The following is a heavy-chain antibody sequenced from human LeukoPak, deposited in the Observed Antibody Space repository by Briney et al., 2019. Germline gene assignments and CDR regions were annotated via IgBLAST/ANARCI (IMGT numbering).Heavy chain of an antibody. V-gene: IGHV1-2*02. CDR2: INPNSGDS. J-gene: IGHJ4*02. CDR3: AGGGGWY. CDR1: GYKFTGYY. Sequence: ASVKVPCKASGYKFTGYYMHWVRQAPGQGLEWMGWINPNSGDSHHAQKFQGRVTMTRDTSISTAYMELSRLRSDDTAVYYCAGGGGWYWGQGTLVTVSS. D-gene: IGHD2-15*01.